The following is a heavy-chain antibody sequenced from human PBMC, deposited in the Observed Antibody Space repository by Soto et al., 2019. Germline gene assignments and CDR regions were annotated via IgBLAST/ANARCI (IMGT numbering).Heavy chain of an antibody. Sequence: ASGPTLVNPTQTLTLTCTFSGFSLSTSGVAVGWIRQAPRKAPEWLAFIFWDDDKRYSPSLENRLTITKDTSKNQVVLTMTNMDPVDTATYYCARIFDFWSVYYFSYCGRGTLVTVSS. D-gene: IGHD3-3*01. V-gene: IGHV2-5*02. CDR1: GFSLSTSGVA. CDR3: ARIFDFWSVYYFSY. CDR2: IFWDDDK. J-gene: IGHJ4*02.